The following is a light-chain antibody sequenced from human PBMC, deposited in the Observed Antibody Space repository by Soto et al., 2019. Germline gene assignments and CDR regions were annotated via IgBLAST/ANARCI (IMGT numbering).Light chain of an antibody. V-gene: IGKV1-39*01. J-gene: IGKJ1*01. CDR3: QQSYTTPVT. CDR2: AAS. Sequence: DIQMTQSPSSLSASVGDRVTITCRASQSISSYLNWYQQKPGKAPKRLIYAASSLQSGVPSRFSGSGSGTDFTLTISSLQPEDFAIYYCQQSYTTPVTFGQGTKVEIK. CDR1: QSISSY.